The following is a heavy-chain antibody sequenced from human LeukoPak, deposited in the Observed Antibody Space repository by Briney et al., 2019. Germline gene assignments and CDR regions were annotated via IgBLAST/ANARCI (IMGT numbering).Heavy chain of an antibody. D-gene: IGHD2-15*01. CDR2: INSDGSST. CDR1: GFTFGSYW. V-gene: IGHV3-74*01. CDR3: ARSLGDISGFDP. J-gene: IGHJ5*02. Sequence: GGSLRLSCAASGFTFGSYWMHWVRQAPGKGLVWVSRINSDGSSTSYADSVKGRFTISRDNAKNTLYLQMNSLRAEDTAVYYCARSLGDISGFDPWGQGTLVTVSS.